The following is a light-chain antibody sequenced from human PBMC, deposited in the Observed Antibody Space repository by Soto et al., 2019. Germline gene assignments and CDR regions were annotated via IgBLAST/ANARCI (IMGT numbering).Light chain of an antibody. CDR3: SSYGGSNKLV. J-gene: IGLJ2*01. V-gene: IGLV2-8*01. CDR1: SSDVGGYKF. CDR2: EVI. Sequence: QSALTQPPSASGAPGQSVTISCTGTSSDVGGYKFVSWYQQHPGKAPKLIMYEVIKRPYGVTYRFSGSKSGNTYSLTVYGLQAEDGGEYYCSSYGGSNKLVFGGGTKLTVL.